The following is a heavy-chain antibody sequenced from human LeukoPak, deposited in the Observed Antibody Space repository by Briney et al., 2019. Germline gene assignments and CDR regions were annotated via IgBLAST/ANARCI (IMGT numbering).Heavy chain of an antibody. J-gene: IGHJ4*02. CDR3: ARLDAYSSGSFDY. CDR2: IIPILGIA. CDR1: GGTFSSYT. Sequence: GASVKVSCKASGGTFSSYTISWVRQAPGQGLEWMGRIIPILGIANYAQKFQGRITITADKSTSTAYMELSRLRSDDTAVYYCARLDAYSSGSFDYWGQGTLVTVSS. V-gene: IGHV1-69*02. D-gene: IGHD6-19*01.